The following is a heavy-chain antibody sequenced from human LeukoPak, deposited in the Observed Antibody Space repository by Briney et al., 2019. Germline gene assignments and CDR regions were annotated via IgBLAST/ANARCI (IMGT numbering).Heavy chain of an antibody. D-gene: IGHD1-26*01. CDR3: ARDLMGARGY. J-gene: IGHJ4*02. CDR1: GFTLSSYW. V-gene: IGHV3-74*01. Sequence: GGSPRLSCAAPGFTLSSYWMHWGRQAPGEGRLWVSRINADGSSTNYADSVKGRFTISRDNAKNTLYLQMNSLRAEDTAVYYCARDLMGARGYWGQGTLVTVSS. CDR2: INADGSST.